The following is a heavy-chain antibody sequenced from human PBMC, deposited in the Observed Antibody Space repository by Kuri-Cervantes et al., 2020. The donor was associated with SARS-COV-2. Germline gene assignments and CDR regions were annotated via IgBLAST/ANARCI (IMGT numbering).Heavy chain of an antibody. Sequence: SVKVSCKASGATFSTYGFSWVRQAPGQGLEWMGGIIPFFGTPNYAQKFEGRVTITADESTSTAYMEMSSLRFEDTAVYFCARDVGYGGTSEVDIPYFDDWGQGTLVTVSS. CDR1: GATFSTYG. D-gene: IGHD4-23*01. CDR2: IIPFFGTP. J-gene: IGHJ4*02. V-gene: IGHV1-69*13. CDR3: ARDVGYGGTSEVDIPYFDD.